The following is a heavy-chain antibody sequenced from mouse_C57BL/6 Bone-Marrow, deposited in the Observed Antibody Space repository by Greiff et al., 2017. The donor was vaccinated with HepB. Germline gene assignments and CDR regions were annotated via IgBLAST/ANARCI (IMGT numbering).Heavy chain of an antibody. V-gene: IGHV5-12*01. Sequence: EVQVVESGGGLVQPGGSLKLSCAASGFTFSDYYMYWVRQTPEKRLEWVAYISNGGGSTYYPDTVKGRFTISRDNAKNTLYLQMSRLKSEDTAMYYCARHDGSSSAWFAYWGQGTLVTVSA. D-gene: IGHD3-2*02. J-gene: IGHJ3*01. CDR3: ARHDGSSSAWFAY. CDR1: GFTFSDYY. CDR2: ISNGGGST.